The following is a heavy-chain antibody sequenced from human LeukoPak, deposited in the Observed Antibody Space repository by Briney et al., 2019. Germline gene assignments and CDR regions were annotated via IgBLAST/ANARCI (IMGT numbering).Heavy chain of an antibody. CDR2: ISGSGGRT. CDR1: GFTFSSYA. V-gene: IGHV3-23*01. Sequence: GGPLRLSCAASGFTFSSYAMSWVRQAPGKGLEWVSAISGSGGRTYYADSVKGRYTISRDNSKNTLYLQMNSLRAEDTAVYYCAKDQGGCSSTSCYARGVDDSWGQGTLVTVSS. CDR3: AKDQGGCSSTSCYARGVDDS. D-gene: IGHD2-2*01. J-gene: IGHJ4*02.